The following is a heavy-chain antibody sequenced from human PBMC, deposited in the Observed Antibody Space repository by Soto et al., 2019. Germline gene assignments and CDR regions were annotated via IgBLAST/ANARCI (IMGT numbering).Heavy chain of an antibody. J-gene: IGHJ4*02. D-gene: IGHD3-16*01. CDR1: GFTFSSYW. CDR3: ARAAKYVWGSRPSDY. V-gene: IGHV3-7*04. Sequence: GGSLRLSCAASGFTFSSYWMSWVRQAPGKGLEWVANIKQDGSEKYYVDSVKGRFTISRDNAKNSLYLQMNSLRAEDTAVYYCARAAKYVWGSRPSDYWGQGTLVTVSS. CDR2: IKQDGSEK.